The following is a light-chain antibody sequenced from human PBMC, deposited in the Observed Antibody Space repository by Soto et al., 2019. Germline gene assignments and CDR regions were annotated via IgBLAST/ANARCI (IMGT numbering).Light chain of an antibody. V-gene: IGKV3-20*01. CDR1: QSVSTN. J-gene: IGKJ1*01. CDR3: QQYGGSPRT. CDR2: NAL. Sequence: EIVMTQSPATLSVSPGERATLSCRASQSVSTNLAWYQQKPGQAPRLLIYNALTRATGIPDRFTGSGFGTDFTLTISRLAPEDLAVYYCQQYGGSPRTFGQGTKVDIK.